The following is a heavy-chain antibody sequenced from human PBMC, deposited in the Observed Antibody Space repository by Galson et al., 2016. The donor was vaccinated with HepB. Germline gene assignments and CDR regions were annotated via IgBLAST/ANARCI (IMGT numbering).Heavy chain of an antibody. V-gene: IGHV4-4*07. CDR2: FYITGTT. CDR3: ARVSPARDLWSREFYDY. D-gene: IGHD3-10*01. J-gene: IGHJ4*02. Sequence: ETLSLTCAVSGASVTDYCWSWIRQPAGKGLEWVGRFYITGTTNYNPSLRSRVAMSVDTSANLFSLKLVSVTAADTAIYYCARVSPARDLWSREFYDYWGQGALVTVSS. CDR1: GASVTDYC.